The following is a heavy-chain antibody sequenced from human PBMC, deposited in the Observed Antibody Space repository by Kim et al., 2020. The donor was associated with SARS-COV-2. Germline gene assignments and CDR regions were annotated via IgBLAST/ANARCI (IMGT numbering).Heavy chain of an antibody. CDR2: IYYSGST. CDR3: AVITMVRGVIKGNYWYFDL. CDR1: GGSISSSSYY. Sequence: SETLSLTCTVSGGSISSSSYYWGWIRQPPGKGLQWIGSIYYSGSTYYNPSLKSRVTISVDTSKNQFSLKLSSVPAADTAVYYCAVITMVRGVIKGNYWYFDLWGRGTLVTVSS. J-gene: IGHJ2*01. V-gene: IGHV4-39*01. D-gene: IGHD3-10*01.